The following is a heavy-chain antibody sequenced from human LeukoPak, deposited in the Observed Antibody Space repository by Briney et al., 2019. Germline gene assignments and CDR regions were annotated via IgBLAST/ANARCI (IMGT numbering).Heavy chain of an antibody. D-gene: IGHD3-3*01. CDR3: ARAPPPYYDFWSGYQPDYYFDY. J-gene: IGHJ4*02. CDR2: IYTSGST. CDR1: GGSISSYY. Sequence: RPSETLSLTCTVSGGSISSYYWSWIRQPAGKGLEWIGRIYTSGSTNYNPSLKSRVTMSVDTSKNQFSLKLSSVTAADTAVYYCARAPPPYYDFWSGYQPDYYFDYWGQGTLVTVSS. V-gene: IGHV4-4*07.